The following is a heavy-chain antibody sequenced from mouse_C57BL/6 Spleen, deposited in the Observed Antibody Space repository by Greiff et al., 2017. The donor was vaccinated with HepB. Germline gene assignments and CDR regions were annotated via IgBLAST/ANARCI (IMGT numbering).Heavy chain of an antibody. Sequence: QVQLKQSGPELVKPGASVKLSCKASGYTFTSYDINWVKQRPGQGLEWIGWIYPRDGSTKYNEKFKGKATLTVDTSSSTAYMELHSLTSEDSAVYFCARSTTKFGLAYWGQGTLVTVSA. D-gene: IGHD1-1*01. CDR1: GYTFTSYD. V-gene: IGHV1-85*01. CDR2: IYPRDGST. CDR3: ARSTTKFGLAY. J-gene: IGHJ3*01.